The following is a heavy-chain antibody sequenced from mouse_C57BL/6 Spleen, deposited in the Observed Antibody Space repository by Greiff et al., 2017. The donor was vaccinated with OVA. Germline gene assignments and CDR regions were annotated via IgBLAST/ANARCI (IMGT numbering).Heavy chain of an antibody. CDR2: INPNNGGT. CDR3: ARASDYYGYDVAY. D-gene: IGHD2-2*01. J-gene: IGHJ3*01. V-gene: IGHV1-26*01. CDR1: GYTFTDYY. Sequence: EVQLQQSGPELVKPGASVKISCKASGYTFTDYYMNWVKQSHGKSLEWIGDINPNNGGTSYNQKFKGKATLTVDKSSSTAYMELRSLTSEDSAVYYCARASDYYGYDVAYWGQGTLVTVSA.